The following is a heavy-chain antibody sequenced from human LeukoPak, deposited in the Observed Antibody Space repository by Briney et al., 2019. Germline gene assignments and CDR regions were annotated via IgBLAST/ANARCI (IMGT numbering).Heavy chain of an antibody. D-gene: IGHD3-3*01. CDR2: ISAYNGNT. V-gene: IGHV1-18*01. J-gene: IGHJ4*02. CDR3: ARDEDDFWSGYYIY. CDR1: GYTFTSYG. Sequence: GASVKVSCKASGYTFTSYGISWVRQAPGQGLEWMGWISAYNGNTNYAQKLQGRVTMTTDTSTSTAYMELRSLRSDDTAVYYCARDEDDFWSGYYIYWGQGTLVTVSS.